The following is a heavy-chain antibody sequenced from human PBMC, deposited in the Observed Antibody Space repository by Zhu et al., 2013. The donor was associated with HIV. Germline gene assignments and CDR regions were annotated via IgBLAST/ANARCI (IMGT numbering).Heavy chain of an antibody. D-gene: IGHD1-26*01. Sequence: QVQLMQSGAEVKKPGASVKVSCKASGYTFIGHYIHWVRQTPGQGLEWMGWTNPNSGGSKCAQNFQGRVTLTRDTSISVAYMELNSLTSDDTAVYYCARGGLVGAFLIDYWGLGTLVTVSS. V-gene: IGHV1-2*02. J-gene: IGHJ4*02. CDR1: GYTFIGHY. CDR3: ARGGLVGAFLIDY. CDR2: TNPNSGGS.